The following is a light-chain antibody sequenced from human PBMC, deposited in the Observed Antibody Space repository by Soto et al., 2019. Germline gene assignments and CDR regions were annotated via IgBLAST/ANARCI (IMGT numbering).Light chain of an antibody. V-gene: IGKV1-5*03. CDR2: KAS. J-gene: IGKJ2*03. CDR1: QSISNW. Sequence: DIQMTQSPSTLSASVGDRVTITCRASQSISNWLAWYQQKPGKAPTLLIYKASSLESGVPSRFSGSGSGTEFTLTISSLQPDDFATYYCQQYNDWYSFGQGTKLEIK. CDR3: QQYNDWYS.